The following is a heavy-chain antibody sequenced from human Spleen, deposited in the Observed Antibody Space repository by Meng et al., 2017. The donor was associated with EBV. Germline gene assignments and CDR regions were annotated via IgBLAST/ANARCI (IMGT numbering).Heavy chain of an antibody. CDR2: ISYSGNT. CDR3: VRYNSGGNSRTFNY. Sequence: QGQLQESGPGLGKPSDTLSLTCAVSGYSISSGYWWGWIRQPPGKGLEWIGYISYSGNTHYNPSLKSRVTMSIDTSKNQFSLNLSSVTAVDTAVYYCVRYNSGGNSRTFNYWGQGTLVTVSS. CDR1: GYSISSGYW. V-gene: IGHV4-28*01. J-gene: IGHJ4*02. D-gene: IGHD1-26*01.